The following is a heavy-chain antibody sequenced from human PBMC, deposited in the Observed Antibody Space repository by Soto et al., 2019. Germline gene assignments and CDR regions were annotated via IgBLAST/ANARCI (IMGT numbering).Heavy chain of an antibody. CDR3: ARGMQLEPYYYYYALDV. CDR2: IIPMLGVT. CDR1: GGTFSSST. Sequence: QVQLVQSGAEVRKPGSSVKVSCKASGGTFSSSTITWVRQAPGQGLEWMGRIIPMLGVTNYPQKFQRRVSFIADKSTSTAYMELTSLRSEDTAVYYCARGMQLEPYYYYYALDVWGQGTTVTVSS. V-gene: IGHV1-69*02. J-gene: IGHJ6*02. D-gene: IGHD1-1*01.